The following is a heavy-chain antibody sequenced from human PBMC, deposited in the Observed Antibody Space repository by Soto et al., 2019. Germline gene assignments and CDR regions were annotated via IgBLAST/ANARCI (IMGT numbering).Heavy chain of an antibody. D-gene: IGHD5-18*01. CDR3: ARDRDTYGHGFFDY. CDR1: GFIFGDFY. J-gene: IGHJ4*02. V-gene: IGHV3-11*05. CDR2: ISGTTNYR. Sequence: GGSRRLSCAASGFIFGDFYMTWIRQAPGKGLEWISEISGTTNYRNYADSVKGRFTVSRENAKNTLYLEMNSLRAEDTAVYFCARDRDTYGHGFFDYWGQGALVTVSS.